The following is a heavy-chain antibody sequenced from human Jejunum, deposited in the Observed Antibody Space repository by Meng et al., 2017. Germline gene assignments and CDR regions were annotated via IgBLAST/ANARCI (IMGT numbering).Heavy chain of an antibody. CDR2: ISGGGGST. V-gene: IGHV3-23*01. Sequence: GGSLRLSCAASGFTFSSYAMSWVRQAPGKGLEWVSSISGGGGSTSYADSVKGRFTISRDNSKNTLYLQMNSLRAEDTAIYYCAKDSSSWYYGRSDSWGQGTLVTVSS. D-gene: IGHD6-13*01. CDR3: AKDSSSWYYGRSDS. J-gene: IGHJ4*02. CDR1: GFTFSSYA.